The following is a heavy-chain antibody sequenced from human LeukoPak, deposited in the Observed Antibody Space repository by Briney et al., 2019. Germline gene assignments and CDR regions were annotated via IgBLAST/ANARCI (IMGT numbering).Heavy chain of an antibody. D-gene: IGHD1-26*01. V-gene: IGHV3-53*01. J-gene: IGHJ5*02. CDR1: ELSVSDNY. CDR2: LYSGGNT. Sequence: PGGSLRLSCAASELSVSDNYMSWVRQAPGKRLEWVSMLYSGGNTYYTDSLKGRFTISRDTSKNTLNLQMNSLRADDTAVYYCVRTQPRSRLLDRWGQGTLVTVSS. CDR3: VRTQPRSRLLDR.